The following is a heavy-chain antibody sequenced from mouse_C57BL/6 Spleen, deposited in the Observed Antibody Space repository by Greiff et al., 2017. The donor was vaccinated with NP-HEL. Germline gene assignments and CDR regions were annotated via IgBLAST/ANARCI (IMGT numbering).Heavy chain of an antibody. V-gene: IGHV3-6*01. J-gene: IGHJ3*01. Sequence: EVKLVESGPGLVKPSQSLSLTCSVTGYSITSGYYWNWIRQFPGNKLEWMGYISYDGSNNYNPSLKNRISITRDTSKNQFFLKLNSVTTEDTATYYCASEGYYGSSNAWFAYWGQGTLVTVSA. CDR1: GYSITSGYY. CDR2: ISYDGSN. D-gene: IGHD1-1*01. CDR3: ASEGYYGSSNAWFAY.